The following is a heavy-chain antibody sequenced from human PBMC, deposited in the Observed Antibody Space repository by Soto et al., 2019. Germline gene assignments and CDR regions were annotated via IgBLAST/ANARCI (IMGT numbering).Heavy chain of an antibody. V-gene: IGHV3-53*01. CDR1: GFPVSSNY. CDR3: VRGASLNFDY. D-gene: IGHD1-26*01. Sequence: GGSLRLSCAASGFPVSSNYMSWVRQAPGKGLEWVSVIYSGGSAYYADSVKGRFTVSRDNAKNSLYLQMNSLRAEDTAFYYCVRGASLNFDYWGQGTLVTVSS. J-gene: IGHJ4*02. CDR2: IYSGGSA.